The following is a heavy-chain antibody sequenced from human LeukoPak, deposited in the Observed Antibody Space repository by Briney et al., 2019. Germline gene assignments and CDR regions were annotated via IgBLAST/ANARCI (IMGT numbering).Heavy chain of an antibody. CDR3: ARTSIAAAGTDYYYGMDV. Sequence: GGSLRLSCAASGFTFSSYWMSWVRQAPGKGLEWVANIKQDGSEKYYVDSVKGRFTISRDNAKNSLYLQMNSLRAEDTAVYYCARTSIAAAGTDYYYGMDVWGQGTTVTVSS. CDR2: IKQDGSEK. CDR1: GFTFSSYW. J-gene: IGHJ6*02. D-gene: IGHD6-13*01. V-gene: IGHV3-7*01.